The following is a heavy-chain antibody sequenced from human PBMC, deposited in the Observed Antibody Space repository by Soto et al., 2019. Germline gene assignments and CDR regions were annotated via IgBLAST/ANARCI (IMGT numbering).Heavy chain of an antibody. CDR3: AKVRLGGDYIVFSAFDI. CDR2: ISGSGGRT. V-gene: IGHV3-23*01. Sequence: EVQLLESGGGLVQPGGSLRLSCAASRFSFSSYAMSWVRQAPGKGLEWVSGISGSGGRTHYADSVKGRFTISRDNSRNVLYLQMDSLRVEDTAVYYCAKVRLGGDYIVFSAFDIWGQGTMVTVSS. CDR1: RFSFSSYA. D-gene: IGHD2-21*02. J-gene: IGHJ3*02.